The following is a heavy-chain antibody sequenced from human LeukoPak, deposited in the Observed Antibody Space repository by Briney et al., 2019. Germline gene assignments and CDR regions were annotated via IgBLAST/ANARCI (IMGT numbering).Heavy chain of an antibody. J-gene: IGHJ5*02. CDR1: GSTFTSYD. Sequence: ASVKVSCKASGSTFTSYDINWERQATGQGLEWMGWMNPNSGNTGYAQKFQGRVTMTRNTSISTAYMELSSLRSEDTAVYYCARVPVRMLGFRWFDPWGQGTLVTVSS. D-gene: IGHD3-10*02. V-gene: IGHV1-8*01. CDR3: ARVPVRMLGFRWFDP. CDR2: MNPNSGNT.